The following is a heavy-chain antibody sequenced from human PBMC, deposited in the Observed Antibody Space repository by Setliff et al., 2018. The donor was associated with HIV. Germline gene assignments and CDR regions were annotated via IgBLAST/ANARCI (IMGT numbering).Heavy chain of an antibody. CDR3: ASGYNYAYSDY. Sequence: PSETLSLTCAVSNYSISSGYYWGWIRQSPGKGLEWIGSMYHSGSTYSNPSLKSRATMSIDTSKNQLSLKLRSVTAADTAVYYCASGYNYAYSDYWGQGTLVTVS. J-gene: IGHJ4*02. CDR2: MYHSGST. D-gene: IGHD5-18*01. V-gene: IGHV4-38-2*01. CDR1: NYSISSGYY.